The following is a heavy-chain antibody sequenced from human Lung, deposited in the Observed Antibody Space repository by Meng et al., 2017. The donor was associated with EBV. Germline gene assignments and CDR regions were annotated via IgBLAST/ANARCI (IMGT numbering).Heavy chain of an antibody. V-gene: IGHV3-53*01. J-gene: IGHJ4*02. D-gene: IGHD1-14*01. CDR2: IYSVGST. CDR1: GFTVSNNY. CDR3: ITSHD. Sequence: EVVLVGSGGGLIRPGGSLRLSCAVSGFTVSNNYMSRIRQAPGRGLEWVSLIYSVGSTYYADSVKGRFTISRDNSKNTLHLQMNSLRVEDTAVYYCITSHDCGQGTLVTVSS.